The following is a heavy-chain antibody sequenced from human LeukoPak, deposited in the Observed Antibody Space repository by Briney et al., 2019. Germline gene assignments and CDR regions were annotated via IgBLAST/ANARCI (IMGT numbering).Heavy chain of an antibody. CDR1: GFIFSSYG. D-gene: IGHD1-7*01. CDR2: IRYDANNK. V-gene: IGHV3-30*02. J-gene: IGHJ4*02. CDR3: AREGTGTIDY. Sequence: GGSPRLYCAASGFIFSSYGMHWVRQAAGKGLEWVAFIRYDANNKNYADSVKGRFTISRDNSKNTLYLQMNSLRAEDTAVYYCAREGTGTIDYWGQGTLVTVSS.